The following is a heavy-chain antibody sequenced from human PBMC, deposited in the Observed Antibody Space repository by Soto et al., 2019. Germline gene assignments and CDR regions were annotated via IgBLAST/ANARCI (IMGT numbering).Heavy chain of an antibody. Sequence: EVQLVESGGGLVQPGGSLRLSCAASGFTFSSYWMSWVRQAPGKVLEWLANIKQDGSEKYYVDSVKGRFTISRDNAKNSLYLQMNSLRAEDTAVYYCARDRGRDDYGAYGDGYFDYWGQGTLVTVSS. D-gene: IGHD4-17*01. CDR2: IKQDGSEK. V-gene: IGHV3-7*01. J-gene: IGHJ4*02. CDR1: GFTFSSYW. CDR3: ARDRGRDDYGAYGDGYFDY.